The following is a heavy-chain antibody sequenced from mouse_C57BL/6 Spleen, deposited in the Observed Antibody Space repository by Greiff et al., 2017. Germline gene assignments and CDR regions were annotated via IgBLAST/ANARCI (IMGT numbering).Heavy chain of an antibody. CDR1: GYAFSSSW. J-gene: IGHJ2*01. Sequence: QVQLQQSGPELVKPGASVTISCKASGYAFSSSWMNWVKQRPGKGLEWIGRIYPGDGDTNYNGKFKGKATLTADKSSSTAYMQLSSLTSEDSAVYFCARWGWNSKLDYWGQGTTLTVSS. V-gene: IGHV1-82*01. CDR3: ARWGWNSKLDY. CDR2: IYPGDGDT.